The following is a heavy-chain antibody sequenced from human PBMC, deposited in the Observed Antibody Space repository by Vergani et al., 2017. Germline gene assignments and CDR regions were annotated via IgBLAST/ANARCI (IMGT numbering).Heavy chain of an antibody. V-gene: IGHV3-23*01. CDR2: ISGSGGST. J-gene: IGHJ4*02. D-gene: IGHD3-10*01. Sequence: EVQLLESGGGLVQPGGSLRLSCAASGFTFSSYAMSWVRQAPGKGLEWVSAISGSGGSTYYADSVKGRFTISRDISKNTLYLQMNSLRAEDTAVYYCAKDKGLLWFGGQGYFDYWGQGTLVTVSS. CDR3: AKDKGLLWFGGQGYFDY. CDR1: GFTFSSYA.